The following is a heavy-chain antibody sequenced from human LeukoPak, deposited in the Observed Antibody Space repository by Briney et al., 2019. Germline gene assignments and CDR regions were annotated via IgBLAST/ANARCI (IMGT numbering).Heavy chain of an antibody. J-gene: IGHJ3*02. Sequence: SETLSLTCTVSGGAFRSSTYYWGWIRQPPGKGLEWIGSIYNSVSTHYNPSLKRRVTISMDMSKSHFSLTLRSVTAADTAIYYCARNVTSPSPPGGAFDIWGPGTTVIVSP. CDR2: IYNSVST. D-gene: IGHD4-23*01. CDR1: GGAFRSSTYY. V-gene: IGHV4-39*07. CDR3: ARNVTSPSPPGGAFDI.